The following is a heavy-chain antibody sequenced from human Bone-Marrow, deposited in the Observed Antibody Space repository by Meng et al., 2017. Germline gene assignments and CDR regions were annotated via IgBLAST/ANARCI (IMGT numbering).Heavy chain of an antibody. CDR2: INIDGSST. J-gene: IGHJ4*02. D-gene: IGHD6-13*01. Sequence: VRVVEFGGGLVQPGGSLRLSCVASGFKLSSYWMHWVRQAPGKGLVWVSRINIDGSSTIYADSVEGRFTISRDNAKNTLYLQMNSLRVDDTAVYYCAQLGTTDYWGQGALVTVSS. CDR1: GFKLSSYW. CDR3: AQLGTTDY. V-gene: IGHV3-74*01.